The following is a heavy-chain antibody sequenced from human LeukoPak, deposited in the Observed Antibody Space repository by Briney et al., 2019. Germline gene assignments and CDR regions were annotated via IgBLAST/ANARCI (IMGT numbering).Heavy chain of an antibody. D-gene: IGHD3-22*01. J-gene: IGHJ4*02. V-gene: IGHV5-51*01. CDR3: ARWTYYYDSSGYYPFDY. CDR2: IYPGDSDT. Sequence: GESLKISCKGSGYSFTSYWIAWVRQMPGKGLEWMGIIYPGDSDTRYSPSFQGQVTISADKSISTAYLQWSSLKASDTAMYYCARWTYYYDSSGYYPFDYWGQGTLVTVSS. CDR1: GYSFTSYW.